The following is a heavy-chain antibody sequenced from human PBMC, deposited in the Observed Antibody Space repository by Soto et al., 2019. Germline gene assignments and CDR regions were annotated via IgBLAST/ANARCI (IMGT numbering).Heavy chain of an antibody. D-gene: IGHD6-19*01. CDR1: GGSFSCYY. CDR3: AREGQWLYYYYGMDV. Sequence: KTSGTLSLTCAVYGGSFSCYYWSWIRQPPGKGLEWIGEINHSGSTNYNPSLKSRVTISVDTSKNQFSLKLSSVTAADTAVYYCAREGQWLYYYYGMDVWGQGTTVTVSS. J-gene: IGHJ6*02. V-gene: IGHV4-34*01. CDR2: INHSGST.